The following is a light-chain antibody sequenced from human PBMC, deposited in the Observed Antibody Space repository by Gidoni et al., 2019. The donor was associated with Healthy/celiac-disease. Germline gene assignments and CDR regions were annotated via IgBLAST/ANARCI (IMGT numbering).Light chain of an antibody. Sequence: AIQLTQYPSSLSASVGDRVTITCRASQGISSALACYQQKPGKAPKLLSYESSSLESGVPSRFSGSGSGTDFTLTISSLQPEDFATYYCQQFNSYPQTFGQGTKLEIK. CDR3: QQFNSYPQT. V-gene: IGKV1-13*02. CDR2: ESS. J-gene: IGKJ2*01. CDR1: QGISSA.